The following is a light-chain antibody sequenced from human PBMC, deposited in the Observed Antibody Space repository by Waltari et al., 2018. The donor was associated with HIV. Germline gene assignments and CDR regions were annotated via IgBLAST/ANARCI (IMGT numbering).Light chain of an antibody. CDR3: SSYTSSSTLEV. V-gene: IGLV2-14*01. Sequence: QSALTQPASVSGSPGQSITIPCSGTIRAVGGYNYVSWYQHHPGNAPQLIIYEVDTRPSGVSYRFSGSKSGNTASLTISGLLPEDEADYYCSSYTSSSTLEVFGGGTKLTVL. J-gene: IGLJ2*01. CDR2: EVD. CDR1: IRAVGGYNY.